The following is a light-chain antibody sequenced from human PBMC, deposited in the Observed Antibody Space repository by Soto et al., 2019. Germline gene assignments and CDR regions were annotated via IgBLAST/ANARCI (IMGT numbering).Light chain of an antibody. V-gene: IGKV3-15*01. CDR2: RTS. J-gene: IGKJ4*01. CDR1: QGVSSY. Sequence: EIVLTQSPATLSLSPGERATLSCRASQGVSSYLAWYQQKPGQAPRLLMFRTSSRATGFPARFSGSGSGTEFNLTISSLQSEDFGVYYCQQYNNWPRATFGGGTKVDI. CDR3: QQYNNWPRAT.